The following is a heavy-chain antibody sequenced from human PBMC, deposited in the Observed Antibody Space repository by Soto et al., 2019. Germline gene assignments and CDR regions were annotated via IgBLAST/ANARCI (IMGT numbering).Heavy chain of an antibody. J-gene: IGHJ4*02. Sequence: LRLSCAASGFTFSSYGMHWVRQAPGKGLEWVAVIWYDGSNKYYADSVKGRFTISRDNSKNTLYLQMNSLRAEDTAVYYCAIPSRDGYNWWSLDYWGQGTLVTVSS. CDR2: IWYDGSNK. CDR3: AIPSRDGYNWWSLDY. D-gene: IGHD5-12*01. V-gene: IGHV3-33*01. CDR1: GFTFSSYG.